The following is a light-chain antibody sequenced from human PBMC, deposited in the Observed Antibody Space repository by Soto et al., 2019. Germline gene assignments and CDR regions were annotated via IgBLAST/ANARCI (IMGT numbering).Light chain of an antibody. CDR1: QSVSSN. Sequence: EIVLTQSPATLSLSPGERATLSCRASQSVSSNLAWYQQKPRQAPTRLIYDAATRATGIPARCSGSGSWTDFTITISSLELAEFEVYYYHQRSNWLTFGRGTKVEIK. CDR3: HQRSNWLT. CDR2: DAA. J-gene: IGKJ4*01. V-gene: IGKV3-11*01.